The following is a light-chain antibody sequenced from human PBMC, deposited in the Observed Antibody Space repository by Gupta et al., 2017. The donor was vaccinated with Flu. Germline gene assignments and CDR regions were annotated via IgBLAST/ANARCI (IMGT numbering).Light chain of an antibody. V-gene: IGKV3-11*01. J-gene: IGKJ2*01. CDR2: DAS. CDR3: QQRTHWPLYI. Sequence: QQRRQAPSLLIYDASKRDTGIPARFSGSGYGKYLTLTISSREQEDFAGYYCQQRTHWPLYIFGQGTKLDI.